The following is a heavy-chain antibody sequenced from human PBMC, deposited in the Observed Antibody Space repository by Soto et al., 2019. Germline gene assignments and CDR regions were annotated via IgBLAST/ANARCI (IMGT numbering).Heavy chain of an antibody. Sequence: QVHLVQSGAEVEKPGASVKVSCNTSGYTFTAYFMHWVRQAPGQGLEWMGWINPNHGGTDYAQKFQGRVNMNRDTSTTTFYMELSSLRSDDTAVYFCARARFSGRLGYFDMWGQGTKVTVSS. V-gene: IGHV1-2*02. D-gene: IGHD1-26*01. J-gene: IGHJ3*02. CDR3: ARARFSGRLGYFDM. CDR1: GYTFTAYF. CDR2: INPNHGGT.